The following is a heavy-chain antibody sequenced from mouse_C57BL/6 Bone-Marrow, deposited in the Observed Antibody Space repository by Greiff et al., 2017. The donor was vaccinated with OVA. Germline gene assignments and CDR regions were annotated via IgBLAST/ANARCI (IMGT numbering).Heavy chain of an antibody. CDR1: GFNIKNTY. V-gene: IGHV14-3*01. CDR3: ARCYYYGSSYGGYFDV. J-gene: IGHJ1*03. CDR2: IDPANGNT. D-gene: IGHD1-1*01. Sequence: VHVKQSVAELVRPGASVKLSCTASGFNIKNTYMHWVKQRPEQGLEWIGRIDPANGNTKYAPKFQGKATITADTSSNTAYLQLSSLTSEDTAIYYCARCYYYGSSYGGYFDVWGTGTTVTVSS.